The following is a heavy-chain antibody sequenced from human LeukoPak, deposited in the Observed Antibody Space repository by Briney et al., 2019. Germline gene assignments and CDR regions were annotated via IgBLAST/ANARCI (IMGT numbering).Heavy chain of an antibody. Sequence: SVKVSCKASGGTFSSYAISWVRQAPGQGLERMGGIIPIFGTANYAQKFQGRVTITADESTSTAYMELSGLRSEDTAVYYRASLTSARGYAPNYYYYGMDVWGQGTTVTVSS. CDR1: GGTFSSYA. D-gene: IGHD5-12*01. V-gene: IGHV1-69*13. J-gene: IGHJ6*02. CDR3: ASLTSARGYAPNYYYYGMDV. CDR2: IIPIFGTA.